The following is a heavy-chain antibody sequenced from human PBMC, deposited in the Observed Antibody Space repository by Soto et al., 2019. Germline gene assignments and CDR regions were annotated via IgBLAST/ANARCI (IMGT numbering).Heavy chain of an antibody. D-gene: IGHD3-9*01. CDR1: GFSLNSRGVG. V-gene: IGHV2-5*02. CDR2: VYWDDDK. CDR3: VHRGPADETGMGVDF. J-gene: IGHJ4*02. Sequence: QITLRESGPALVKPTQTLTLTCTFSGFSLNSRGVGVGWVRQPPGKALEWLAIVYWDDDKRYRPYLRSRLSIRKDTPKNQVVLTLTNTDPADTATYYCVHRGPADETGMGVDFWGQGSLVTVS.